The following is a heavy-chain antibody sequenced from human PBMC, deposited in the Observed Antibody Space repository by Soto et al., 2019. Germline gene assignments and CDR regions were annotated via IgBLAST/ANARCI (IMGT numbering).Heavy chain of an antibody. CDR2: ISTYNGNT. V-gene: IGHV1-18*01. Sequence: QVQLVQSGAEVEKPGASVKVSCKASGYTFTSYAISWVRQAPGQGLAWMGRISTYNGNTNYAQKLQGRLTVTTDTSTRAAYIELRSLRSDDTAVYYCASDAGTDWFDPWGQGALVTVSS. CDR1: GYTFTSYA. J-gene: IGHJ5*02. CDR3: ASDAGTDWFDP.